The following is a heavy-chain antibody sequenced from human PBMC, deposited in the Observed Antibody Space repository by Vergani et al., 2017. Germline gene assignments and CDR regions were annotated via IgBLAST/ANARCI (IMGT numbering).Heavy chain of an antibody. CDR2: IYHSGST. J-gene: IGHJ2*01. V-gene: IGHV4-39*07. CDR1: GGSISSSSYY. D-gene: IGHD4-17*01. CDR3: AGDNGRYGDYHWYFDL. Sequence: QLQLQESGPGLVKPSETLSLTCTVSGGSISSSSYYWGWIRQPPGKGLEWIGSIYHSGSTYYNPSLKSRVTISVDTSKNQFSLKLSSVTAADTAVYYCAGDNGRYGDYHWYFDLWGRGTLVTVSS.